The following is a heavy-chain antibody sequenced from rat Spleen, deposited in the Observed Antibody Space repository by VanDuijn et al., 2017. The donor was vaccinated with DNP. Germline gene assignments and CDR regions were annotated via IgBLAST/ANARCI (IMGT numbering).Heavy chain of an antibody. J-gene: IGHJ3*01. V-gene: IGHV4-2*01. CDR1: GFNFNDYW. D-gene: IGHD1-4*01. Sequence: EVKLVESGGGLVQPGRSLKLSCAASGFNFNDYWMGWVRQAPGKGLEWIGEINKDSRIINYTPSLKDKFSISRDNAQNTPYLQMSKLGSEDTGIYYCATRGDGYDNWFAYWGQGTLVTVSS. CDR2: INKDSRII. CDR3: ATRGDGYDNWFAY.